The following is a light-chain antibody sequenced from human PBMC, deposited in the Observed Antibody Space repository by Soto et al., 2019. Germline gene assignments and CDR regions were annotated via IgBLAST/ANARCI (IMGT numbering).Light chain of an antibody. CDR2: DNH. CDR3: GTWDRSLSGQV. V-gene: IGLV1-51*01. J-gene: IGLJ3*02. Sequence: QSVLTQPPSVSAAPGQRVTISCSGNFSNIGNYYVCWYQQLPGTAPKLLIYDNHKRPSGIPDRFSASKSVTSATLDITGLQTGDEADYYCGTWDRSLSGQVFVGGTKLTVL. CDR1: FSNIGNYY.